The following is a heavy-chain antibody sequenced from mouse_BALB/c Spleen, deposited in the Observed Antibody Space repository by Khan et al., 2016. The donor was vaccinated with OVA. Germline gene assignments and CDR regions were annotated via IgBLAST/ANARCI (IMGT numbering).Heavy chain of an antibody. CDR2: IKYSGIT. CDR1: GYSITSDYA. V-gene: IGHV3-2*02. J-gene: IGHJ2*01. Sequence: EVQLQESGPGLVKPSQSLSLTCTVTGYSITSDYAWNWIRQFPGNRLEWMGYIKYSGITSYNPSIKSRISITRDPSKHTFFLTLNSVTTKDTATYYCARSGTISTVVVTDFDFWGQGTTLTVSS. CDR3: ARSGTISTVVVTDFDF. D-gene: IGHD1-1*01.